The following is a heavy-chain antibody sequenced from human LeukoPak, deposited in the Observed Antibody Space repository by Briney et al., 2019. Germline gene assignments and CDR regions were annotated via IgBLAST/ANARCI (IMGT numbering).Heavy chain of an antibody. Sequence: GGSLRLSCAASGFTFSSYGMHWDRQAPGKGLEWVAFIRYDGSNKYYADSVKGRFTISRDNSKNTLYLQMNSLRAEDTAVYYCAKDGVDCSSTSCLFDYWGQGTLVTVSS. CDR2: IRYDGSNK. J-gene: IGHJ4*02. D-gene: IGHD2-2*01. CDR3: AKDGVDCSSTSCLFDY. V-gene: IGHV3-30*02. CDR1: GFTFSSYG.